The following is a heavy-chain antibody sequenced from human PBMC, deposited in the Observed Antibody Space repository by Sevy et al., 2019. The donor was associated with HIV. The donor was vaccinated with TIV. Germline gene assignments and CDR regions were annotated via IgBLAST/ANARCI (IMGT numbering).Heavy chain of an antibody. CDR2: IIHIFGTA. CDR1: GGTFSSYA. Sequence: ASVKVSCKASGGTFSSYAISWVRQAPGQELEWMGGIIHIFGTANYAQMFQGRVTITADESTSTAYMERSSLRSEDTAVYYCAREGGTYYDFWSGYSRLDYWGQGTLVTVSS. J-gene: IGHJ4*02. V-gene: IGHV1-69*13. D-gene: IGHD3-3*01. CDR3: AREGGTYYDFWSGYSRLDY.